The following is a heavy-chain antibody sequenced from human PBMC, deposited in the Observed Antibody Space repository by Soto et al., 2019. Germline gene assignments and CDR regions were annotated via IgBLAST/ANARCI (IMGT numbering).Heavy chain of an antibody. Sequence: QVQLQESGPGLVKPSGTLSLTCAVSGGSISSSNWWSWVRQSPGKGLEWIGEIYHSGSTNYNPSLRRRVTIPVAKSKNQCSLKLSSVTAADTAVYYCARGSGRQVYNYYGMDVWGQGTTVTVSS. D-gene: IGHD3-10*01. CDR2: IYHSGST. CDR3: ARGSGRQVYNYYGMDV. CDR1: GGSISSSNW. V-gene: IGHV4-4*02. J-gene: IGHJ6*02.